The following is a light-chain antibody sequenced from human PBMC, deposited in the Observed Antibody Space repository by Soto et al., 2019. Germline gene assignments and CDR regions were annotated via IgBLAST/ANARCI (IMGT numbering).Light chain of an antibody. J-gene: IGLJ2*01. CDR2: NTN. CDR3: LLYYGGAQV. Sequence: QTVVTQEPSLTVSPGGTVTLTCASSTGAVTSTYFPNWFQQKPGQAPRPLIYNTNHKHSWTPARFSGSLLGGKAALTLSGVQPEDEAEYYCLLYYGGAQVFGGGTKVTVL. V-gene: IGLV7-43*01. CDR1: TGAVTSTYF.